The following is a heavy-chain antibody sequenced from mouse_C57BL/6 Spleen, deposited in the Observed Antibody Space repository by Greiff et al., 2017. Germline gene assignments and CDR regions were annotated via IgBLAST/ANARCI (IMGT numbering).Heavy chain of an antibody. CDR3: ARWPQYYYGSTLFDY. J-gene: IGHJ2*01. V-gene: IGHV1-72*01. Sequence: QVQLQQPGAELVKPGASVKLSCKASGYTFTSYWMHWVKQRPGRGLEWIGRIDPNSGGTKYNEKFKSKATLTVDKPSSTAYMQLSSLTSEDSAFYYCARWPQYYYGSTLFDYWGQGTTLTVSS. CDR1: GYTFTSYW. D-gene: IGHD1-1*01. CDR2: IDPNSGGT.